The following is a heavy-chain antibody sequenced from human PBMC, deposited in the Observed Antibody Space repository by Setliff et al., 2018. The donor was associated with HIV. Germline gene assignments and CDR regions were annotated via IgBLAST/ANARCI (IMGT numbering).Heavy chain of an antibody. CDR1: GGSISSYY. D-gene: IGHD3-22*01. CDR2: IYTSGGT. J-gene: IGHJ4*02. CDR3: ARGLSFYDPGGFDY. Sequence: PSETLSLTCTVSGGSISSYYWSWIRQPAGKGLEWIGRIYTSGGTNYNPSLKSRVTISIDTSKNQFSLRLISVTAADTAVYFCARGLSFYDPGGFDYWGQGTLVTVSS. V-gene: IGHV4-4*07.